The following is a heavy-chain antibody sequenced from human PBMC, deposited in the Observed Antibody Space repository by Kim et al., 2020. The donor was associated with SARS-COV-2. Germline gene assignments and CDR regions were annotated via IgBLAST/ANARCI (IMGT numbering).Heavy chain of an antibody. V-gene: IGHV1-69*13. CDR3: ARDEDIAAADGGAFDY. Sequence: SVKVSCKASGGTFSSYAISWVRQAPGQGLEWMGGIIPIFGTANYAQKFQGRVTITADESTSTAYMELSSLRSEDTAVYYCARDEDIAAADGGAFDYWGQGTLVTVSS. J-gene: IGHJ4*02. CDR2: IIPIFGTA. CDR1: GGTFSSYA. D-gene: IGHD6-13*01.